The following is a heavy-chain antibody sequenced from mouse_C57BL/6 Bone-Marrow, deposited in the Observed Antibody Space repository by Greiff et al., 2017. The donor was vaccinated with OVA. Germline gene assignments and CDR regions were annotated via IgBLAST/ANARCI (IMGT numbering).Heavy chain of an antibody. CDR3: ARKGTFTTVVDYYALDY. J-gene: IGHJ4*01. CDR1: GFTFSDYY. CDR2: ISNGGGST. D-gene: IGHD1-1*01. V-gene: IGHV5-12*01. Sequence: EVQGVESGGGLVQPGGSLKLSCAASGFTFSDYYLYWVRQTPEKRLEWVAYISNGGGSTYYPDTVKDRFTISRDHAKNHLYLQMSRLMSEDSAMYYCARKGTFTTVVDYYALDYWGQGTSVTVSS.